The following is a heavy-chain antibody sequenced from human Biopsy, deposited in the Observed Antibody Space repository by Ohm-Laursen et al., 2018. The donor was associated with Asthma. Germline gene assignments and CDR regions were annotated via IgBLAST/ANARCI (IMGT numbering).Heavy chain of an antibody. CDR2: ISYGGKT. Sequence: TLSLTCTVSGGSMTPTSHYWDWIRQAPGKGLEWIGYISYGGKTSYNPSLKNRVTISRNTSKNQYSLRLTSVTAADTAVYFCARRITIFGVVQKDHGMDAWGQGTTVIVSS. CDR3: ARRITIFGVVQKDHGMDA. D-gene: IGHD3-3*01. CDR1: GGSMTPTSHY. V-gene: IGHV4-39*01. J-gene: IGHJ6*02.